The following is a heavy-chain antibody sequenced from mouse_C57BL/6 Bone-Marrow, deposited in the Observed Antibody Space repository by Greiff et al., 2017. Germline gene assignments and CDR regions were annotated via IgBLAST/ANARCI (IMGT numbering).Heavy chain of an antibody. CDR3: ARGPTTVDWYFDV. CDR2: IYPRSGNT. D-gene: IGHD1-1*01. V-gene: IGHV1-81*01. Sequence: VMLVESGAELARPGASVKLSCKASGYTFTSYGISWVKQRTGQGLEWIGEIYPRSGNTYYNEKFKGKATLTADKSSSTAYRELRSLTSEDSAVYFCARGPTTVDWYFDVWGTGTTVTVSS. J-gene: IGHJ1*03. CDR1: GYTFTSYG.